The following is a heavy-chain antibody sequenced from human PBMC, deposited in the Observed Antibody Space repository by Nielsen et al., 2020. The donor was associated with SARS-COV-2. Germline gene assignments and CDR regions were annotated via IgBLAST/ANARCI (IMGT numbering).Heavy chain of an antibody. J-gene: IGHJ6*02. CDR3: EIDGAVGATTYYYYYGMDV. V-gene: IGHV1-2*04. D-gene: IGHD1-26*01. CDR1: GYTFTGYY. CDR2: INPNSGGT. Sequence: ASVKVSCKASGYTFTGYYMHWVRQAPGQGLEWMGWINPNSGGTNYAQKFQGWVTMTRDTSISTAYMELSRLRSDDTAVYYCEIDGAVGATTYYYYYGMDVWGQGTTVTVSS.